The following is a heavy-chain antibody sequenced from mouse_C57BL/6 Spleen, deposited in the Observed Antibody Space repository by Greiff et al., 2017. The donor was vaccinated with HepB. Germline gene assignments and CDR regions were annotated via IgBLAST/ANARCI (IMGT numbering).Heavy chain of an antibody. V-gene: IGHV3-6*01. CDR3: AREGWLLREGFAY. Sequence: DVHLVESGPGLVKPSQSLSLTCSVTGYSITSGYYWNWIRQFPGNKLEWMGYISYDGSNNYNPSLKNRISITRDTSKNQFFLKLNSVTTEDTATYYCAREGWLLREGFAYWGQGTLVTVSA. J-gene: IGHJ3*01. D-gene: IGHD2-3*01. CDR1: GYSITSGYY. CDR2: ISYDGSN.